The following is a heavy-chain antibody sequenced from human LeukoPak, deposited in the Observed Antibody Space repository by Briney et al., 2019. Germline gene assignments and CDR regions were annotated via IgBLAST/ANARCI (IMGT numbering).Heavy chain of an antibody. CDR2: INGGSGNT. CDR1: GYTFTDYT. V-gene: IGHV1-3*01. D-gene: IGHD3-22*01. Sequence: ASVKVSCKASGYTFTDYTMHWGRQAPGQRLDWVGWINGGSGNTTYSPEFQGRVTITRDTSARTAYMELSSLSSEATAVYYCANPRYDTSGYYSVDWGQGTLVTVSS. CDR3: ANPRYDTSGYYSVD. J-gene: IGHJ4*02.